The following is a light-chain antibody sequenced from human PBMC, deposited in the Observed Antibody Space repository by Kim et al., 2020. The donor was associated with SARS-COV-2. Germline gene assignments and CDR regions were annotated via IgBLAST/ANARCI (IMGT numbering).Light chain of an antibody. V-gene: IGKV1-39*01. CDR1: QSVSIN. CDR2: GAS. Sequence: SASVGDRVTNTCRATQSVSINLNWYQQRPGKAPRLLIYGASTLQSGVPSRFSGSGSGTGFTLTIRSLQPEDFAIYYCQQTFSTQYSFGQGTKLEI. CDR3: QQTFSTQYS. J-gene: IGKJ2*03.